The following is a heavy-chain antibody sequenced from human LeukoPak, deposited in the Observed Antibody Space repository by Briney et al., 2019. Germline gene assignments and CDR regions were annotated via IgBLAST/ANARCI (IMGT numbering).Heavy chain of an antibody. J-gene: IGHJ6*04. CDR3: ARGRGKAGPTAMAPRYYYYGMDV. D-gene: IGHD5-18*01. CDR2: INHSGST. CDR1: GGSFSGYY. V-gene: IGHV4-34*01. Sequence: SETLSLTRAVYGGSFSGYYWSWIRQPPGKGLEWIGEINHSGSTNYNPSLKSRVTISVDTSKNQFSLKLSSVTAADTAVYYCARGRGKAGPTAMAPRYYYYGMDVWGKGTTVTVSS.